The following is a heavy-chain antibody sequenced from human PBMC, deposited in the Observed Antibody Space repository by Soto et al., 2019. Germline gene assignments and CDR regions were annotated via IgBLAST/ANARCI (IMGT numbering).Heavy chain of an antibody. Sequence: QVQLQESGPGLVKPSQTLSLTCTVSGGSISSGGYYWSWIRQHPGKGLEWIGYIYYTGSTYYNPSLTSRVTISVATSKNQFSLKLSSVTAADTAVYYCATLYMVPGVRTFDYWGQGTLVTVSS. J-gene: IGHJ4*02. V-gene: IGHV4-31*03. CDR1: GGSISSGGYY. CDR3: ATLYMVPGVRTFDY. D-gene: IGHD3-10*01. CDR2: IYYTGST.